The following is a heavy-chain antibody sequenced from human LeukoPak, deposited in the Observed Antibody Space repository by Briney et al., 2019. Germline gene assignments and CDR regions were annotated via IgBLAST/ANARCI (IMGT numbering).Heavy chain of an antibody. CDR2: ISYDGSNK. D-gene: IGHD3-3*01. J-gene: IGHJ3*02. Sequence: PGGSLRLSCAASGFTFSSYGMHWVRQAPGKGLEWVAVISYDGSNKYYADSVKGRFTISRDNSKNTLYLQMNSLRAEDTAVYYCAKDRQGHYDFWSGYLNRDAFDIRGQGTMVTVSS. CDR1: GFTFSSYG. V-gene: IGHV3-30*18. CDR3: AKDRQGHYDFWSGYLNRDAFDI.